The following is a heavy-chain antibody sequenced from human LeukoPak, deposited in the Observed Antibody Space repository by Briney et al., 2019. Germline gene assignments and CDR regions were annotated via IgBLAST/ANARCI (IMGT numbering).Heavy chain of an antibody. CDR3: ARGQWLVPSSFDY. J-gene: IGHJ4*02. D-gene: IGHD6-19*01. CDR1: GFTFSSYA. Sequence: GGSLRLSCAASGFTFSSYAMHWVRQAPGKGLEWVAVISYDGSNKYYADSVQGRFFISRDNSKNTLFLQMNSLRAEDTALYYCARGQWLVPSSFDYWGQGTLVTVSS. CDR2: ISYDGSNK. V-gene: IGHV3-30-3*01.